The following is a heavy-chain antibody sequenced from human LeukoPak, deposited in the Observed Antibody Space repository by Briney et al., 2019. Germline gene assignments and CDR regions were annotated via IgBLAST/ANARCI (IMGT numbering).Heavy chain of an antibody. Sequence: SETLSLTCAVYGGSFSGYYWSWIRQPPGKGLEWIGEINHSGSTNYNPSLKSRVTISVDTFKNQFSLKLSSVTAADTAVYYCARGRGGATPHWGQGTLVTVSS. CDR3: ARGRGGATPH. CDR1: GGSFSGYY. V-gene: IGHV4-34*01. CDR2: INHSGST. D-gene: IGHD1-26*01. J-gene: IGHJ4*02.